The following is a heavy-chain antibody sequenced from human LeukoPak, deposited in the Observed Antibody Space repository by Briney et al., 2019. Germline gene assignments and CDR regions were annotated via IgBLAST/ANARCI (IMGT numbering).Heavy chain of an antibody. V-gene: IGHV1-8*01. CDR2: MNPNSGNT. CDR3: ARGIVVVPAAIFGGPEQFDP. D-gene: IGHD2-2*01. J-gene: IGHJ5*02. CDR1: GYTFTGYD. Sequence: ASVKVSCKASGYTFTGYDINWVRQATGQGLEWMGWMNPNSGNTGYAQNFQGRVTMTRNTSISTAYMELSRLRSDDTAVYYCARGIVVVPAAIFGGPEQFDPWGQGTLVTVSS.